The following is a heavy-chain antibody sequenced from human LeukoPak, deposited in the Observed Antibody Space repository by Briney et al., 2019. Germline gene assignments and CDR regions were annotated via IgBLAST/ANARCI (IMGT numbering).Heavy chain of an antibody. CDR2: IKQDGSEK. CDR1: GFTFSSYW. J-gene: IGHJ4*02. CDR3: AAWYSGSHDY. V-gene: IGHV3-7*05. D-gene: IGHD1-26*01. Sequence: GGSLRLSCAASGFTFSSYWMSWVRQAPGQGLEWVANIKQDGSEKYYVESVKGRFTISRDNAKNSLYLQMNSLRAEDTAVYYCAAWYSGSHDYWGQGTLVTVSS.